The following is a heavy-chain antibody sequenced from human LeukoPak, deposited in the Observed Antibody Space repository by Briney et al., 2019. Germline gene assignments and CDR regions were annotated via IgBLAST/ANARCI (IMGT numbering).Heavy chain of an antibody. CDR3: ARGGDRYYYYYGMDV. J-gene: IGHJ6*02. D-gene: IGHD7-27*01. CDR1: GFTVSSNY. Sequence: GGSLRLSCAASGFTVSSNYMSWVRQAPGKGLEWVSVIYSGGSTHYADSVKGRFTISRDNSKNTLYLQMNSLRAEDTAVYYCARGGDRYYYYYGMDVWGQGTTVTVSS. CDR2: IYSGGST. V-gene: IGHV3-53*01.